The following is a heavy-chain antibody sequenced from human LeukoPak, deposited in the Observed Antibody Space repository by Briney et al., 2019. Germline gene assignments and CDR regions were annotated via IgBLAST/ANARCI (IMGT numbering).Heavy chain of an antibody. CDR3: ARRRGYSFDY. D-gene: IGHD5-18*01. CDR1: GGSISSGSYY. CDR2: IYTSGST. V-gene: IGHV4-61*02. J-gene: IGHJ4*02. Sequence: SETLSLTCTVSGGSISSGSYYWSWIRQPAGKGLEWIGRIYTSGSTNYNPSLKSRVTISVDTSKNQFSLKLSSVTAADTALYYCARRRGYSFDYWGQGTLVTVSS.